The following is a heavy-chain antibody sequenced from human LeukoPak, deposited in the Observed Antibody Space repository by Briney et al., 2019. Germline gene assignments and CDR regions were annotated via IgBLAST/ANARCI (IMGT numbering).Heavy chain of an antibody. V-gene: IGHV3-23*01. J-gene: IGHJ4*02. CDR2: IGGSGGST. Sequence: PGGSLTLSCAVSGFTLSSYAMSWVRQAPGKGLEWVSGIGGSGGSTYYADSVKGRFTISRDNSKNTLYLQMNSLRDEDTAVYYCAKDGRSTTPGYWGQGTLVTVSS. D-gene: IGHD2-2*01. CDR1: GFTLSSYA. CDR3: AKDGRSTTPGY.